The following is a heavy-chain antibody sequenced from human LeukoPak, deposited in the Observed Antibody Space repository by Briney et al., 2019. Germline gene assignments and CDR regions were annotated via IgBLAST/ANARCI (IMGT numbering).Heavy chain of an antibody. V-gene: IGHV5-51*01. CDR2: IYPGDSDT. CDR3: ASKGCSGGICFQDAFDM. CDR1: GYRFTSYW. D-gene: IGHD2-15*01. Sequence: GASLQISCKGSGYRFTSYWIGWVRQLPGKGLEWMGIIYPGDSDTRYSPSFQGQVTISADKSISTAYLQWSSLKASDTAMYYCASKGCSGGICFQDAFDMWGQGTVVTASS. J-gene: IGHJ3*02.